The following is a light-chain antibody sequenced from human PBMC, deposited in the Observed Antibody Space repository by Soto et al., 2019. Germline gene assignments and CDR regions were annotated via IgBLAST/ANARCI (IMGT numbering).Light chain of an antibody. CDR3: CSYAGSVV. V-gene: IGLV2-11*01. Sequence: QSALTQPRSVSGSPGQSVTISCTGTSSDVGGYNYVSSYQQHPGKAPKLMIYDVTKRPSGVPDRFSGSKSGNTASLTISGLQAEDEADYYCCSYAGSVVFGGGTNLTVL. J-gene: IGLJ2*01. CDR2: DVT. CDR1: SSDVGGYNY.